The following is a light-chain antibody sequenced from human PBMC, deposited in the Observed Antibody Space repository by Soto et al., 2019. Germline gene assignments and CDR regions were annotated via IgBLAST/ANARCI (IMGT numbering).Light chain of an antibody. J-gene: IGLJ1*01. Sequence: QSVLNQPASVSGSPGQRNTISFTGKKRVVGGYNYVPWFQQHPGRAPKLIIYDVTNRPSGVSNRFSGSKSGNTASLTISGLQAEDEADYYCSSYTSSSTRVFGTGTKVTVL. V-gene: IGLV2-14*01. CDR3: SSYTSSSTRV. CDR2: DVT. CDR1: KRVVGGYNY.